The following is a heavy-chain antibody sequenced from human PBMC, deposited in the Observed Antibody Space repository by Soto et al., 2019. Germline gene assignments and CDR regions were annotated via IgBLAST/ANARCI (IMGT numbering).Heavy chain of an antibody. CDR3: AATTHYDFWSGYFTGVAFDI. J-gene: IGHJ3*02. CDR2: IVVGNGNT. D-gene: IGHD3-3*01. CDR1: GFTFSDSA. Sequence: SVKVSVKASGFTFSDSAVQDVRQARGQPLEWIGYIVVGNGNTNFAQRFQERVTLTSDKSRGTAYMELRSLRSEDTAVYYCAATTHYDFWSGYFTGVAFDIWGQGTKVTVSS. V-gene: IGHV1-58*01.